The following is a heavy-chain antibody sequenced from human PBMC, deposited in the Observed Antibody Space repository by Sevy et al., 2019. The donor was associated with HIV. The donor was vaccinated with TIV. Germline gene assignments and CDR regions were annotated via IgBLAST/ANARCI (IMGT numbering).Heavy chain of an antibody. CDR1: GFTFSGYA. CDR2: ISGKGGST. V-gene: IGHV3-23*01. Sequence: GGSLRLSCAASGFTFSGYAMSWVRQAPGKGLEWVSAISGKGGSTHYADSAEGRFTISRDNSKNTLYLQMNSLRAEDTAVYYCAKTINSGGGVVPAANYYYYGMDVWGQGTTVTVSS. CDR3: AKTINSGGGVVPAANYYYYGMDV. J-gene: IGHJ6*02. D-gene: IGHD2-2*01.